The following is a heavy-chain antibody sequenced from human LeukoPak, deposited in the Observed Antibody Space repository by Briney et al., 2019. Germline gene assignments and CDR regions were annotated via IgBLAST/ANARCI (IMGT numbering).Heavy chain of an antibody. V-gene: IGHV4-59*01. D-gene: IGHD4-17*01. Sequence: SETLSLTCTVSGGSISSYYWSWIRQPPGKGLEWIGYIYYSGSTNYNPSLKSRVTISVDTSKNQFSLKLSSVTAADTAVYYCAKPMTTVTTSAFDIWGQGTMVTVSS. CDR3: AKPMTTVTTSAFDI. J-gene: IGHJ3*02. CDR1: GGSISSYY. CDR2: IYYSGST.